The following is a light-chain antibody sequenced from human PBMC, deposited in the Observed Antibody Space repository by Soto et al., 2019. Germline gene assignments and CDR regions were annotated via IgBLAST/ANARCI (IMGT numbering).Light chain of an antibody. CDR2: DAS. Sequence: EIVLTQSPATLSLSPGERATLSCSASQSVSSYLAWYQQKRGQAPRLLIYDASNRATGIPARFSGSESGTHFTLAINSLEPDDLTVYYCQQRSNWPPRYTLGQVTKLEIK. J-gene: IGKJ2*01. V-gene: IGKV3-11*01. CDR3: QQRSNWPPRYT. CDR1: QSVSSY.